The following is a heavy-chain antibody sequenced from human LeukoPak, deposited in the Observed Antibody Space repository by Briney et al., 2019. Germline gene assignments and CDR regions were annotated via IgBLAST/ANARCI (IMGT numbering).Heavy chain of an antibody. D-gene: IGHD1-1*01. V-gene: IGHV4-59*01. CDR3: ARVSWFPGTSYYYMDV. CDR2: IYYSGTT. J-gene: IGHJ6*03. CDR1: GGSFSGYY. Sequence: SETPSLTCAVYGGSFSGYYWSWIRQPPGKGLDCICHIYYSGTTNYNPSLKSRVTISLDTSKNQFSLKLTSVTAADTAVYYCARVSWFPGTSYYYMDVWGKGTTVTVSS.